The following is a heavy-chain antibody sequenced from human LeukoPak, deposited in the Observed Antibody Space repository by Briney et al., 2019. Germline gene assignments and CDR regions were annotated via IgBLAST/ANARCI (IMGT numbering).Heavy chain of an antibody. V-gene: IGHV1-2*02. D-gene: IGHD2-21*02. CDR1: GYTFTGQY. CDR3: AVRAYCGADCYSGYFDY. J-gene: IGHJ4*02. Sequence: ASVKVSCKASGYTFTGQYMHWVRQAPGQGLEWMGWINPNSGGTNYAQKFQGRVTMTRDTSISTAYMELSRLTSDDTAVYYCAVRAYCGADCYSGYFDYWGQGILVTASS. CDR2: INPNSGGT.